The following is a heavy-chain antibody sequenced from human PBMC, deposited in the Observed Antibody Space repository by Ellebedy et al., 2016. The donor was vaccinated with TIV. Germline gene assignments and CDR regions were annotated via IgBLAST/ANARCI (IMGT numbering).Heavy chain of an antibody. CDR2: ISYDGTNK. CDR1: GFTFSSYG. J-gene: IGHJ3*02. D-gene: IGHD4/OR15-4a*01. V-gene: IGHV3-30*03. CDR3: ARLLGMVKGFDI. Sequence: GGSLRLXCAASGFTFSSYGMHWVRQAPGKGLEWVAVISYDGTNKYYADSVKGRFTISRDNSKNTLYLQMISLRAEDTAVYYCARLLGMVKGFDIWGQGTMVTVSS.